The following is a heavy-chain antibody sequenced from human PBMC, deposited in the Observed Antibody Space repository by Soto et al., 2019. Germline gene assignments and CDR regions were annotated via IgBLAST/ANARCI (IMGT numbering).Heavy chain of an antibody. J-gene: IGHJ4*02. V-gene: IGHV3-21*01. CDR3: ARVDGYTYPNDY. Sequence: LRLSCVVSVFPFGANAMSWVRQAPGKGLEWVPSITSESSYIYYADSLKGRFTISRDNAKNSLYLQMNSLRAEDTAVYYCARVDGYTYPNDYWGQGTLVTVSS. CDR2: ITSESSYI. D-gene: IGHD5-12*01. CDR1: VFPFGANA.